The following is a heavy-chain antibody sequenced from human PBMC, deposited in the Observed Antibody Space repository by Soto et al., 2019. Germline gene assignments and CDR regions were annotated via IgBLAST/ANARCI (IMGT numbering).Heavy chain of an antibody. CDR3: ARLAAAGTQSGY. D-gene: IGHD6-13*01. CDR1: GGTFSSYT. J-gene: IGHJ4*02. CDR2: IIPILGIA. V-gene: IGHV1-69*02. Sequence: QVQLVQSGAEVKKPGSSVKVSCKASGGTFSSYTISWVRQAPGQGLELMGRIIPILGIANYAQKFQGRVTITADKSTSTAYMELSSLRSEDTAVYYCARLAAAGTQSGYWGQGTLVTVSS.